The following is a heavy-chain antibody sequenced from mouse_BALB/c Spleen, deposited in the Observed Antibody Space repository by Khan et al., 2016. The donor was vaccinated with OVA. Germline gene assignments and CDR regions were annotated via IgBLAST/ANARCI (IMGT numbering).Heavy chain of an antibody. CDR1: GYTFTDYN. D-gene: IGHD1-2*01. V-gene: IGHV1S29*02. J-gene: IGHJ3*01. CDR3: VRSGYGSFAF. Sequence: EVQLQQSGPEVVKPGASVKISCTASGYTFTDYNVDWVKQRHGKSLEWIGYFFPNSGGSGYNQKFKTKATLTVAISSSTAYLDLRNLTSEDSAVYYCVRSGYGSFAFWGQGTLVTVSA. CDR2: FFPNSGGS.